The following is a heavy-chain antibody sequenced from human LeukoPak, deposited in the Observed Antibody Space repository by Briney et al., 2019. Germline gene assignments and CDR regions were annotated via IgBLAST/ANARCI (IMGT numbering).Heavy chain of an antibody. Sequence: SETLSLTCTVSGGSISSYYWSWIQQPPGQGLEWIGYIYYSGSTNYNPSLKSRVTISVDTSKNQFSLKLSSVTAADTAVYYCARIGHEDYYFDYWGQGTLVTVSS. V-gene: IGHV4-59*01. J-gene: IGHJ4*02. CDR3: ARIGHEDYYFDY. CDR1: GGSISSYY. CDR2: IYYSGST.